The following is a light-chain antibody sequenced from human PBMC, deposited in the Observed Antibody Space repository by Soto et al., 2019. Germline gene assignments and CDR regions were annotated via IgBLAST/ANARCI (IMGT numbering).Light chain of an antibody. CDR1: QGVSSW. J-gene: IGKJ5*01. CDR2: AAS. CDR3: QQGNSFPIT. Sequence: DIQMTQSPSSVSASVGDRVTITCRASQGVSSWLGWYQQKPGKAPKLLIYAASSLQSGVPPRFSGSGSGTDFTLTISSLRPEDFATYYCQQGNSFPITFGQGTRLEIK. V-gene: IGKV1-12*01.